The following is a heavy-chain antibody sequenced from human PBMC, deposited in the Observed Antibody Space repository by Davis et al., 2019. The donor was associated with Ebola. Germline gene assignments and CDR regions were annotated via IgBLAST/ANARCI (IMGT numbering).Heavy chain of an antibody. CDR3: ARLAWSPTKWFDP. CDR2: TYYKSKWYN. D-gene: IGHD2-8*02. J-gene: IGHJ5*02. CDR1: GDSVSSAG. V-gene: IGHV6-1*01. Sequence: HSQTLSLTCAISGDSVSSAGWNWIRQSPSRGLEWLGRTYYKSKWYNDYAVSVKSRITINPDTSKNQFSLQLNSVTPEDTALYYCARLAWSPTKWFDPWGQGTLVTVSS.